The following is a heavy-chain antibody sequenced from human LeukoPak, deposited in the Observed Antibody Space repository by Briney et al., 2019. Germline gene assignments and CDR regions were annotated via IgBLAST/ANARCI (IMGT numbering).Heavy chain of an antibody. CDR3: ARDKRHSYGRYFDP. V-gene: IGHV4-59*01. Sequence: SETLSLTCSVSGGSISTYHWNWIRKPPRKGVEWIGYMQSSGISKYNPSLESRVNIFVDTSKNQFVLNLRSVTAADTAVYYCARDKRHSYGRYFDPWGQGMLVTVSS. D-gene: IGHD5-18*01. CDR1: GGSISTYH. J-gene: IGHJ4*02. CDR2: MQSSGIS.